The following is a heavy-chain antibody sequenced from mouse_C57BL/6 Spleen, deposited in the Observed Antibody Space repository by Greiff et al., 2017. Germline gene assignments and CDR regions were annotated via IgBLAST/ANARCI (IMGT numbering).Heavy chain of an antibody. CDR1: GYTFTSYW. V-gene: IGHV1-64*01. CDR2: IHPNSGST. CDR3: ARTMVTPYAMDY. J-gene: IGHJ4*01. D-gene: IGHD2-2*01. Sequence: QVQLQQSGAELVKPGASVKLSCKASGYTFTSYWMHWVKQRPGQGLEWIGMIHPNSGSTNYNEKFKSKATLTVDKSSSTAYMQLSSLTSEDSAVYYGARTMVTPYAMDYWGQGTSVTVSS.